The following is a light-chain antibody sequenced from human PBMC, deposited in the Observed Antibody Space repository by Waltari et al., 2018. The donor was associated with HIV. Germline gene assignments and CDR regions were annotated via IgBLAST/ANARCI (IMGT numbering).Light chain of an antibody. Sequence: QSVVTQPPSASGTPGQRVTISCSGGSSNIGRNFVYWYQQFPGKAPQLLIYRDNQRPSGVPDRFSGSKSGTSASLAISGLQSDDEASYHSATWEDSLGGYVVFGGGTKLTVL. CDR1: SSNIGRNF. CDR3: ATWEDSLGGYVV. V-gene: IGLV1-47*01. CDR2: RDN. J-gene: IGLJ2*01.